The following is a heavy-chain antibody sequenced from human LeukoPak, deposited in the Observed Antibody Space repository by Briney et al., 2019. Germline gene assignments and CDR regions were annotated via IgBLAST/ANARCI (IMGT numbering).Heavy chain of an antibody. CDR1: GGSISSPGDY. CDR2: IYYSGNT. Sequence: SETLSLTCSVSGGSISSPGDYWGWIRQPPGRNLEWIGSIYYSGNTYYDPSLKSRVTISIDRPNNQFSLRLSSLTATDTALYYCVKCFMVRGTLTAFDVWGQGIMVTVSS. D-gene: IGHD3-10*01. V-gene: IGHV4-39*01. CDR3: VKCFMVRGTLTAFDV. J-gene: IGHJ3*01.